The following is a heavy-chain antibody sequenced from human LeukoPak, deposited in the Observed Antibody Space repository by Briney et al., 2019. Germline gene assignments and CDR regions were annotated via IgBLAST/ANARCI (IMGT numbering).Heavy chain of an antibody. CDR3: ARDLPEYYYGSGSYTHPGWFDP. V-gene: IGHV1-18*01. CDR1: GYTFTSYG. D-gene: IGHD3-10*01. J-gene: IGHJ5*02. Sequence: ASVKVSCKASGYTFTSYGISWVRQAPGQGLEWMGWISAYNGNTNYAQKLQGRVTMTTDTSTSTAYMELSSLRSEDTAVYYCARDLPEYYYGSGSYTHPGWFDPWGQGTLVTVSS. CDR2: ISAYNGNT.